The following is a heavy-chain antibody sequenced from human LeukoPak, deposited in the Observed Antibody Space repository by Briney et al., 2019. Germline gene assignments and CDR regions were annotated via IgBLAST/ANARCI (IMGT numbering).Heavy chain of an antibody. CDR1: GYTFTGYY. D-gene: IGHD2-2*01. CDR2: INPNSGGT. J-gene: IGHJ5*02. Sequence: ASVKVSCEASGYTFTGYYMHWVRQAPGQGLEWIGWINPNSGGTNYAQKFQGRVTMTRDTSISTAYMELSRLRSDDTAVYYCARDMPNNWFDPWGQGTLVTVSS. CDR3: ARDMPNNWFDP. V-gene: IGHV1-2*02.